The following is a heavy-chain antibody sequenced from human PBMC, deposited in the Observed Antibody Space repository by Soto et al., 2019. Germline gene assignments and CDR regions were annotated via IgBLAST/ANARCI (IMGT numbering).Heavy chain of an antibody. V-gene: IGHV1-2*04. CDR2: INPNSGGT. D-gene: IGHD4-4*01. J-gene: IGHJ6*02. CDR1: GYTFTGYY. CDR3: ARGGQDGYSNYNYYYYGMDV. Sequence: ASVKVSCKASGYTFTGYYMHWVRQAPGQGLEWMGWINPNSGGTNYAQKFQGWVTMTRDTSISTAYMELSRLRSDDTAVYYCARGGQDGYSNYNYYYYGMDVWGQGTKVTVSS.